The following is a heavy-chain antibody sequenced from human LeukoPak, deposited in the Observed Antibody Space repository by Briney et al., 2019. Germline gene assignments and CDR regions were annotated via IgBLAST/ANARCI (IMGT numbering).Heavy chain of an antibody. D-gene: IGHD5-24*01. Sequence: GSLSPSCVASGFALGSYWMAWVRQAPGKGLEWVANMKHDGIEKYHVDSVKGRFTISRDNTKNSLYLHMSSLRVEDTAVYYCAREGRESYNGPAFDIWGQGIMVTVS. CDR1: GFALGSYW. CDR2: MKHDGIEK. V-gene: IGHV3-7*05. CDR3: AREGRESYNGPAFDI. J-gene: IGHJ3*02.